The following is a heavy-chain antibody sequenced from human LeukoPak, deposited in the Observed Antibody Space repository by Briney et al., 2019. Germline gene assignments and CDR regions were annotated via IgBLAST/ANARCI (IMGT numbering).Heavy chain of an antibody. CDR3: ARDSSTVYASSIDF. V-gene: IGHV3-9*01. Sequence: GGSLRLSCVASGFIFDDSAMHWVRQGPGKGLEWVSYVSWNSGVIAYADSVKGRFTISRDNAKSSLYLQMNTLTPEDTAMYFCARDSSTVYASSIDFWGQGIMVIVSS. D-gene: IGHD5/OR15-5a*01. J-gene: IGHJ3*01. CDR1: GFIFDDSA. CDR2: VSWNSGVI.